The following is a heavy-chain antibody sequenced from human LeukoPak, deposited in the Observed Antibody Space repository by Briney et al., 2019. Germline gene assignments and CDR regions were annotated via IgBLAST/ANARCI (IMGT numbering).Heavy chain of an antibody. CDR3: ARNMNVVVPAAIGDWFDP. D-gene: IGHD2-2*01. V-gene: IGHV4-4*07. CDR1: GGSISSYC. Sequence: SETLSLTCTVSGGSISSYCWSWIRQPAGKGLEWIGRIYTSGSTNYNPSLKSRVTMSVDTSQNQCSLKLSSVTAADTDVYYCARNMNVVVPAAIGDWFDPWGQGTLVTVSS. CDR2: IYTSGST. J-gene: IGHJ5*02.